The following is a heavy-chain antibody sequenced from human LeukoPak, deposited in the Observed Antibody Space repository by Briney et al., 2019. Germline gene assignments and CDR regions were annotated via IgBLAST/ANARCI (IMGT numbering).Heavy chain of an antibody. J-gene: IGHJ6*02. V-gene: IGHV3-20*04. Sequence: GGSLRLSCAASGFTFDAFGMTWVRQAPGKGLEWVSAIRGDAGSTGYADSVKGRFTISRDNSKNTLYLQMNSLRAEDTAVYYCARDTTYYYDSSGYYYYYYYGMDVWGQGTTVTVSS. CDR1: GFTFDAFG. CDR3: ARDTTYYYDSSGYYYYYYYGMDV. CDR2: IRGDAGST. D-gene: IGHD3-22*01.